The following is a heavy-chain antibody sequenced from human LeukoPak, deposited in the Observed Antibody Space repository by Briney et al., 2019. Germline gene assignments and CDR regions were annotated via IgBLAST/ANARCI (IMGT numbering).Heavy chain of an antibody. Sequence: GGSLRLSCAASGFTFSSYGMHWVRQAPGKGLEWVAVISYDGSNKYYADSVKGRFTISRDNSKNTLYLQMNSLRAEDTAVYYCAKVGIAAADTDYWGQGTLVTVSS. CDR3: AKVGIAAADTDY. J-gene: IGHJ4*02. D-gene: IGHD6-13*01. CDR2: ISYDGSNK. CDR1: GFTFSSYG. V-gene: IGHV3-30*18.